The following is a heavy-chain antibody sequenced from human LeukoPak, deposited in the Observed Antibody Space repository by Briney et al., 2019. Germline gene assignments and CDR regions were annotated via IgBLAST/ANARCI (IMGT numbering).Heavy chain of an antibody. J-gene: IGHJ6*03. CDR1: GGSISSSSYY. D-gene: IGHD6-13*01. Sequence: PSETLSLTCTVSGGSISSSSYYWGWIRQPPGKGLEWIGSIYYSGSTYYNPSLKSRVTISVDTSKNQFSLKLSSVTAADTAVYYCARVTIAAAGYYYMDVWGKGTAVTVSS. CDR3: ARVTIAAAGYYYMDV. CDR2: IYYSGST. V-gene: IGHV4-39*01.